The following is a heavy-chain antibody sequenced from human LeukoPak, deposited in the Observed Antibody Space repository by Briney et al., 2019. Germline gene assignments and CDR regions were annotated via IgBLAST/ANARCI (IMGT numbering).Heavy chain of an antibody. V-gene: IGHV3-74*01. D-gene: IGHD1-26*01. CDR3: ARSASYSGHFDY. J-gene: IGHJ4*02. CDR1: GFSLSDYW. Sequence: GGSLRLSCVGSGFSLSDYWMHWVRQTPGKGLMWVSRITSDGSTTWYADSVKGRFTVSRDNAKNTLFLEMNSLRDEDTAVYYCARSASYSGHFDYWGQGTLVTVSS. CDR2: ITSDGSTT.